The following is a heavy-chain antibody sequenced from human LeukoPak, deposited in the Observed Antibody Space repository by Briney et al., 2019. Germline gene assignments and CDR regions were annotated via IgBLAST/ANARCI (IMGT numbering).Heavy chain of an antibody. Sequence: GGSLRLSCAASGFMFSRHWTGWVCQAPGKGLERVATIKKDGGQYYVDSVKGRFIISRDNAKNSLDLQMNNLRAEDTAVYSCARGPDYGDRLDYFDYWGQGTLVTVSS. J-gene: IGHJ4*02. CDR1: GFMFSRHW. D-gene: IGHD4-17*01. V-gene: IGHV3-7*01. CDR2: IKKDGGQ. CDR3: ARGPDYGDRLDYFDY.